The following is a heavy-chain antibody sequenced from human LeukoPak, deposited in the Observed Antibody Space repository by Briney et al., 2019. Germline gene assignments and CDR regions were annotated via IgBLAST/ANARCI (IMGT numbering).Heavy chain of an antibody. V-gene: IGHV4-39*07. D-gene: IGHD3-16*02. CDR1: GGSISRSSYY. J-gene: IGHJ3*01. CDR2: VSYSGNT. CDR3: ARDYRVSLSGTSPDDAFDV. Sequence: SETLSLTCTVSGGSISRSSYYWGWIRQTPGMGLEWIGSVSYSGNTDYNPSLKSRVTISVDTSKNLFSLRLTSVTAADTAVYYCARDYRVSLSGTSPDDAFDVWGQGTVVTVSS.